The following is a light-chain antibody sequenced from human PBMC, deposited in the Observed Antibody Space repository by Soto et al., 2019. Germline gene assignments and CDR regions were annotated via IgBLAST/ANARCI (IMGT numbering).Light chain of an antibody. CDR3: SSYTSSSPYV. J-gene: IGLJ1*01. CDR1: SSDVGGYNY. V-gene: IGLV2-14*01. Sequence: QSVLTPPASVSGSTGQSITISCTGTSSDVGGYNYVSWYQQHPGKAPKLMIYEVSNRPSGVSNRFSGSKSGNTASLTISGLQAEDEADYYCSSYTSSSPYVFGTGTKVTVL. CDR2: EVS.